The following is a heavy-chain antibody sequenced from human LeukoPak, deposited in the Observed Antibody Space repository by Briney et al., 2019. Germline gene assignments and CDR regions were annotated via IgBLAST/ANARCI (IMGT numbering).Heavy chain of an antibody. CDR3: VKDPYGDYAG. D-gene: IGHD4-17*01. CDR1: GFTFSTYA. Sequence: PGGSLRLSCSASGFTFSTYAMHWVRQAPGKGLEYVSSISSNGGGTYYAESMRGRFTISRDNSNNILYLRMSSLRAEDTAVYYCVKDPYGDYAGWGQGTLVTVSS. J-gene: IGHJ4*02. V-gene: IGHV3-64D*06. CDR2: ISSNGGGT.